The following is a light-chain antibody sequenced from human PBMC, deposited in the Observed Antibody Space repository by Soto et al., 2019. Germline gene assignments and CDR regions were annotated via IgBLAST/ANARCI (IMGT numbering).Light chain of an antibody. Sequence: EIVLTQSPGTLSLSPGERATPSCRASQSVSSNYLAWYQQKPGQAPRLLIYDASNRATGIPARFSGSGSGTDFTLTISSLEPEDFAVYYCQQRSSWPLLTFGGGTKVEI. V-gene: IGKV3-11*01. CDR1: QSVSSNY. CDR2: DAS. J-gene: IGKJ4*01. CDR3: QQRSSWPLLT.